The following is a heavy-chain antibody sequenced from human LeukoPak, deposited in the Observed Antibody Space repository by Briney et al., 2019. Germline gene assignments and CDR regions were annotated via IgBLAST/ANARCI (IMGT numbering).Heavy chain of an antibody. CDR1: AGSISSSSYS. CDR2: IYYNGYT. V-gene: IGHV4-39*07. Sequence: PSETLSLTCTVSAGSISSSSYSWGWIRQPPGKGLEWIGTIYYNGYTYYSPSLRSRLTISVDTSNNQFSLKLSSVTATDTAVYYCARVPQEAYCSGGSCYHHYYGMDVWGQGTMVTVSS. J-gene: IGHJ6*02. CDR3: ARVPQEAYCSGGSCYHHYYGMDV. D-gene: IGHD2-15*01.